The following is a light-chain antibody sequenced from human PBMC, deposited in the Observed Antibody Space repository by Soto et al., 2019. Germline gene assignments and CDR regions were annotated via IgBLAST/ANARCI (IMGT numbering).Light chain of an antibody. CDR1: QSVGSY. V-gene: IGKV3-11*01. Sequence: EIVLTQSPATLSLSLGETATLSCRASQSVGSYLAWYQQKPGQAPRLLIYDASTRATGIPARFSGSGSGTDFTLTISSLEPEDFAGYYCQQRTNSPPVTFGGGTKVEIK. J-gene: IGKJ4*01. CDR3: QQRTNSPPVT. CDR2: DAS.